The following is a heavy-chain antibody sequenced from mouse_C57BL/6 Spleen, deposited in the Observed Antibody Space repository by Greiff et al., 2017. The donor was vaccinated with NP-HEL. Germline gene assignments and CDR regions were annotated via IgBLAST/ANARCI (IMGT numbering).Heavy chain of an antibody. D-gene: IGHD1-1*01. CDR1: GYTFTSYW. J-gene: IGHJ2*01. CDR2: TNPTNGRT. V-gene: IGHV1S81*02. CDR3: ARSKKIVATYFDY. Sequence: VQLQQSGAELVKAGASVKMSCKASGYTFTSYWMHWVKQRLGQGLEWFAETNPTNGRTYYNEKFKNKATLTVDKSSSTDYMLLSGPTFEYSAVDYCARSKKIVATYFDYWGQGITLTVSA.